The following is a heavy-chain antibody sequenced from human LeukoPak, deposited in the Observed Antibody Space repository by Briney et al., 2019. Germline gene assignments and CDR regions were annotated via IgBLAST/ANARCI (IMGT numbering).Heavy chain of an antibody. D-gene: IGHD6-19*01. J-gene: IGHJ4*02. V-gene: IGHV3-23*01. Sequence: GGSLRLSCAASGFTFSSYAMSWVRQAPGKGLEWVSAISGSGGSTYYVDSVKGRFTISRDNSKNTLYLQMNSLRAEDTAVYYCAKDSDSIRGDRGWFFDYWGQGTLVTVSS. CDR3: AKDSDSIRGDRGWFFDY. CDR1: GFTFSSYA. CDR2: ISGSGGST.